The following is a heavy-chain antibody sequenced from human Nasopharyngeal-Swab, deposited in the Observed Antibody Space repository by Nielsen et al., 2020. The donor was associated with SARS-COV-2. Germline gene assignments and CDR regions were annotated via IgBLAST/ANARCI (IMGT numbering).Heavy chain of an antibody. J-gene: IGHJ6*03. Sequence: WIRQPPGKGLEWIGSIYYSGSTNYNPSLKSRVTISVDTSKNQFSLKLSSVTAADTAVYYCARNNPGSLVNYYYYMDVWGKGTTVTVSS. D-gene: IGHD3-16*01. CDR3: ARNNPGSLVNYYYYMDV. V-gene: IGHV4-39*01. CDR2: IYYSGST.